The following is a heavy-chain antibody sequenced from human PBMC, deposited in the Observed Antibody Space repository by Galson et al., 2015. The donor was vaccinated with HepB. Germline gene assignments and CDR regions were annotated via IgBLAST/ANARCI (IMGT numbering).Heavy chain of an antibody. CDR2: ISAGSGNT. CDR1: GYTFTTYA. CDR3: ARAKNYYYDSSGALVNRYFDL. J-gene: IGHJ2*01. V-gene: IGHV1-3*01. D-gene: IGHD3-22*01. Sequence: SVKVSCKASGYTFTTYAMHWVRQAPGQRLEWMGWISAGSGNTKYSQKFQGRVTITRDTSASTVYMELSSLRSEDTAVYYCARAKNYYYDSSGALVNRYFDLWGRGTLVTVSS.